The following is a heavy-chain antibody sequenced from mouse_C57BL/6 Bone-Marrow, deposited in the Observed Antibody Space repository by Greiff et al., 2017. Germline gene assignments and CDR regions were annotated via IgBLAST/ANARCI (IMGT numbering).Heavy chain of an antibody. CDR2: INPNYGTT. V-gene: IGHV1-39*01. CDR1: GYSFTDYN. D-gene: IGHD2-3*01. CDR3: ARSGDGLYYFDY. Sequence: VHVKQSGPELVKPGASVKISCKASGYSFTDYNMNWVKQSNGKSLEWIGVINPNYGTTSYNQKFKGKATLTVDQSSSTAYMQLNSLTSEDSAVYYCARSGDGLYYFDYWGQGTTLTVSS. J-gene: IGHJ2*01.